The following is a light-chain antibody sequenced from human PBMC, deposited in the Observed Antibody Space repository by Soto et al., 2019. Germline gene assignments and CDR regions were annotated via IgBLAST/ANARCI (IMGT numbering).Light chain of an antibody. CDR3: GTWDSSLSAVV. J-gene: IGLJ2*01. V-gene: IGLV1-51*01. CDR2: GNN. CDR1: SSNIGNNS. Sequence: QSVLTQPPSVSAAPGQKVTISCSGSSSNIGNNSVSWYQQFPGTAPKLLMYGNNKRPSGIPDRFSGSKSGTSATLDITGLQTGDEADYYCGTWDSSLSAVVFGGGTKLTVL.